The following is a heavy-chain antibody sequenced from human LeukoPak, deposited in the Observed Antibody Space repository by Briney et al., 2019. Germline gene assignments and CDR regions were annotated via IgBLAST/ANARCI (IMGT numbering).Heavy chain of an antibody. CDR2: IHYSGIT. J-gene: IGHJ5*02. CDR1: DGSISSGSYY. Sequence: PSETLSLTCTVSDGSISSGSYYWGWIRQPPGKGLEWIANIHYSGITYYNPSLKSRVTISVDTSKNQFSLKLSSVTAADTAVYYCARVPGVRRRCSSTSCYIGWFDPWGQGTLVTVSS. CDR3: ARVPGVRRRCSSTSCYIGWFDP. D-gene: IGHD2-2*02. V-gene: IGHV4-39*07.